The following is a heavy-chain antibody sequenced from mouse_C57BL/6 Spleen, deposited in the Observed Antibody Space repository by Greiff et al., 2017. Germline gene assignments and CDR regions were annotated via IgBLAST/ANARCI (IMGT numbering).Heavy chain of an antibody. CDR2: IYPRSGNT. D-gene: IGHD2-4*01. CDR1: GYTFTSYG. CDR3: ARSDYDYAY. J-gene: IGHJ3*01. V-gene: IGHV1-81*01. Sequence: QVQLQQSGAELARPGASVKLSCKASGYTFTSYGISWVKQRTGQGLEWIGEIYPRSGNTYYNVKFKGKATLTADKSSSTAYMELRSLTSEDSAVYFCARSDYDYAYWGQGTLVTVSA.